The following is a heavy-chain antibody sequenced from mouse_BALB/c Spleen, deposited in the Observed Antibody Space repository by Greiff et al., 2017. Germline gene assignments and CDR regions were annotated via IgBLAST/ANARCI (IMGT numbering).Heavy chain of an antibody. D-gene: IGHD2-4*01. CDR1: GFTFSSYT. CDR3: ARQGIYYDYAWFAY. Sequence: DVMLVESGGGLVQPGGSLKLSCAASGFTFSSYTMSWVRQTPEKRLEWVAYISNGGGSTYYPDTVKGRFTISRDNAKNTLYLQMSSLKSEDTAMYYCARQGIYYDYAWFAYWGQGTLVTVSA. J-gene: IGHJ3*01. CDR2: ISNGGGST. V-gene: IGHV5-12-2*01.